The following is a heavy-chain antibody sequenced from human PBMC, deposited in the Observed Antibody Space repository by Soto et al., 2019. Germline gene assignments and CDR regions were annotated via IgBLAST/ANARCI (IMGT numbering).Heavy chain of an antibody. D-gene: IGHD6-25*01. Sequence: SETLSLTCTVSGGSISTYYWSWIRQPPGKGLEWIGYIYYDGSTSYNPSLRSRVTISVDTSKNQLSLILSSVTSADTAVYYCARDQLSSGLYVWFDPWGQGTLVTVSS. J-gene: IGHJ5*02. V-gene: IGHV4-59*01. CDR2: IYYDGST. CDR3: ARDQLSSGLYVWFDP. CDR1: GGSISTYY.